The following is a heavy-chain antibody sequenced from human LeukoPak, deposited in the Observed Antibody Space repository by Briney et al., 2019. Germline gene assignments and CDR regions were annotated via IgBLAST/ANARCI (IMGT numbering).Heavy chain of an antibody. J-gene: IGHJ4*02. CDR3: AKDRGPFDY. CDR2: INHSGST. CDR1: GGSFSGYY. D-gene: IGHD3-10*01. Sequence: SETLSLTCAVYGGSFSGYYWSWIRQPPGKGLEWIGEINHSGSTNYNPSLKSRVTISVDTSKNQFSLKLSSVTAADTAVYHCAKDRGPFDYWGQGTLVTVFS. V-gene: IGHV4-34*01.